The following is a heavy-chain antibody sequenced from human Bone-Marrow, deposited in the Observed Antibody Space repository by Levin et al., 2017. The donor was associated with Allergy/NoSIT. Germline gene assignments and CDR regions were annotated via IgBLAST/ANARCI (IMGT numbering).Heavy chain of an antibody. V-gene: IGHV3-9*01. Sequence: LSLTCAASGFTFDDYAMHWVRQAPGKGLEWVSGISWNSGSIGYADSVKGRFTISRDNAKNSLYLQMNSLRAEDTALYYCAKSARPSEMATIWFDYWGQGTLVTVSS. CDR3: AKSARPSEMATIWFDY. D-gene: IGHD5-24*01. CDR1: GFTFDDYA. CDR2: ISWNSGSI. J-gene: IGHJ4*02.